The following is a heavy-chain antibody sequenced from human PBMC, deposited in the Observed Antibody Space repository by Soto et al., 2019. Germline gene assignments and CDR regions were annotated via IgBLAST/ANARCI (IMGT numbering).Heavy chain of an antibody. CDR2: IAYSGST. Sequence: SEKLPLTCTVSGGTIIGYYWSWMRQPPGKGLEYIGYIAYSGSTNYNPSLKSRVTISVDTSKNQFSLKVASMTAADTAVYYCAMRTDFGLLYFCGQGSLVIVSA. CDR1: GGTIIGYY. CDR3: AMRTDFGLLYF. V-gene: IGHV4-59*01. J-gene: IGHJ4*02. D-gene: IGHD2-15*01.